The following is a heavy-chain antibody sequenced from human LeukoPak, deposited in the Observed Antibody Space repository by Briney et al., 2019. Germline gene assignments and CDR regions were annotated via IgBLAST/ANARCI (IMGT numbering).Heavy chain of an antibody. J-gene: IGHJ4*02. D-gene: IGHD3-22*01. V-gene: IGHV3-23*01. CDR2: ISETGRET. Sequence: GGSLRLSCAASGFTFSNYAMAWIRQAPGKGPEWVASISETGRETSYADSVKGRFTISRDNSKKMLFLQMNSLRAEDTAVYYCARDRYYYDSSGYYSDYWGQGTLVTVSS. CDR3: ARDRYYYDSSGYYSDY. CDR1: GFTFSNYA.